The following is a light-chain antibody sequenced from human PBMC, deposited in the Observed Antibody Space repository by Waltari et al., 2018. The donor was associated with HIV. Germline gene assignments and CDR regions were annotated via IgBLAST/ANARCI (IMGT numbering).Light chain of an antibody. CDR2: RNN. V-gene: IGLV1-47*01. CDR3: VVWDDSLRAVV. Sequence: SVLTQPPSASGTPGQRVTISCSGSTSNIGSNDVFWYQHLPGTAPKLLIHRNNQRPSGFPDRFSGSTSGASASLAIGGLRSEDEADYYCVVWDDSLRAVVFGGGTKVAGL. J-gene: IGLJ2*01. CDR1: TSNIGSND.